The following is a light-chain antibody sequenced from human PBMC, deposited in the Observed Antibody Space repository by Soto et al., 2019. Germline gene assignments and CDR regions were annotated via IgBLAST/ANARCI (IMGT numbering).Light chain of an antibody. CDR2: AAS. CDR3: QQLNTYPAT. CDR1: QGISSY. Sequence: IQLTQSPSSLSASVGDRVTITCRASQGISSYLAWYQQKPGKAPNLLIYAASTLQSGVPSRFSGSGSGTDFTLTISSLQPEEFATYYCQQLNTYPATVGGGTKVDIK. J-gene: IGKJ4*01. V-gene: IGKV1-9*01.